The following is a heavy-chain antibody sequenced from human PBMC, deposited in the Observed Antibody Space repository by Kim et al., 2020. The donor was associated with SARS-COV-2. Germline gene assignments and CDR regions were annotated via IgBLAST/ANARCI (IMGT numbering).Heavy chain of an antibody. D-gene: IGHD6-19*01. CDR3: AKESAVAGTFDY. V-gene: IGHV3-33*06. J-gene: IGHJ4*02. CDR1: GFTFSSYG. CDR2: IWYDGSNK. Sequence: GGSLRLSCAASGFTFSSYGMHWVRQAPGKGLEWVAVIWYDGSNKYYADSVKGRFTISRDNSKNTLYLQMNSLRAEDTAVYYCAKESAVAGTFDYWGQGTLVTVSS.